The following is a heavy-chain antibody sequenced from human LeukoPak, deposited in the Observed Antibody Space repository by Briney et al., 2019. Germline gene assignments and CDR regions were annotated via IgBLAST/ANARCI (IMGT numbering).Heavy chain of an antibody. CDR2: INSDESSR. J-gene: IGHJ4*02. CDR1: GFTFSSYS. CDR3: ALRRGYTYDSDY. Sequence: GGSLRLSCAASGFTFSSYSMNWVRQAPGKGLVWVSRINSDESSRSYADSVRGRFTISRDNAKNTLYLQMNSLRAEDTAVYYCALRRGYTYDSDYWGQGTLVTVSS. V-gene: IGHV3-74*01. D-gene: IGHD5-18*01.